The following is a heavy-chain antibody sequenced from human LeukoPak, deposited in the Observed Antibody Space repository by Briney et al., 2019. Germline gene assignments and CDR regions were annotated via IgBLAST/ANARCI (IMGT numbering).Heavy chain of an antibody. CDR2: IVVGSGST. D-gene: IGHD3-16*01. CDR1: GSTFTSSA. CDR3: AASAPSWRSIFDD. Sequence: ASVKLSCKASGSTFTSSAMQWVRQARGQRLEWIGWIVVGSGSTKYAQGFQERVTITRDMSTSTAYMELSRLRSEYTAVYYCAASAPSWRSIFDDWGQGTLVTVSS. V-gene: IGHV1-58*02. J-gene: IGHJ4*02.